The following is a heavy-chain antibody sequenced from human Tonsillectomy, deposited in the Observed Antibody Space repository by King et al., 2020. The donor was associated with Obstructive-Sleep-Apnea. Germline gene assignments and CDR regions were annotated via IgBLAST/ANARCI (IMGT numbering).Heavy chain of an antibody. CDR2: ITGSGAST. V-gene: IGHV3-23*04. CDR1: GFTFSNFA. J-gene: IGHJ6*02. CDR3: AKSLGGCPYYYGMDV. Sequence: VQLVESGGGLVQPGGSLRLSCAASGFTFSNFAMNWVRQAPGKGPEWVSSITGSGASTYYADSVKGRVTISRDNFKDALYLQMSSLRGEDTAVYYCAKSLGGCPYYYGMDVWGQGTTVTVSS.